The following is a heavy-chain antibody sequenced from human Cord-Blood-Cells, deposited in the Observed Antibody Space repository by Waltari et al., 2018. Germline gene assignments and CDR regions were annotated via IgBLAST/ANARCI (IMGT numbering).Heavy chain of an antibody. CDR1: GFAFSSYA. CDR3: ASELIDAFDI. CDR2: ISYDGSNK. V-gene: IGHV3-30-3*01. Sequence: QVQLVESGGGVVQPGRSLSLSCAASGFAFSSYAMHWVRQAPGKGLEWVAVISYDGSNKYYADSVKGRFTISRDNSKNTLYLQMNSLRAEDTAVYYCASELIDAFDIWGQGTMVTVSS. J-gene: IGHJ3*02.